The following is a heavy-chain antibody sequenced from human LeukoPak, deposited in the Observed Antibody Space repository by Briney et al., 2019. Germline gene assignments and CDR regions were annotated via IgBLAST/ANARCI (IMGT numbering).Heavy chain of an antibody. CDR1: GGSINSGDYY. V-gene: IGHV4-31*03. Sequence: SQTLSLTCTVSGGSINSGDYYWSWIRQHPGKGLEWTGYIYYSWSTYYNPSLKSRVTISVDTSKNHFSLKLSSVTAAETAVYYCARMSGRESSGYYLDYWGQGTLVTVSS. D-gene: IGHD3-22*01. CDR2: IYYSWST. CDR3: ARMSGRESSGYYLDY. J-gene: IGHJ4*02.